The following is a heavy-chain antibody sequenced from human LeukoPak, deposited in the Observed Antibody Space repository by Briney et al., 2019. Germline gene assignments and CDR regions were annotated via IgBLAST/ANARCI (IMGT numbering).Heavy chain of an antibody. CDR1: GGSISTYY. Sequence: PSETLSLTCNVSGGSISTYYWSWIRQSAGKRLELIGRIYSSGSTYYNPSLKSRVTMSVDMSKNQFSLKLSSVTAADTAVYYCSASNQLWLRGLFDYWGQGTLVTVSS. CDR3: SASNQLWLRGLFDY. V-gene: IGHV4-4*07. D-gene: IGHD3-10*01. CDR2: IYSSGST. J-gene: IGHJ4*02.